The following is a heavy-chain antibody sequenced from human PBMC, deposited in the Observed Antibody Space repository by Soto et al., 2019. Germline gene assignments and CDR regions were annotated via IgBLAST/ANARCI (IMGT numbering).Heavy chain of an antibody. D-gene: IGHD5-12*01. CDR1: GYTFSTYS. V-gene: IGHV1-69*13. Sequence: SVKVSCKASGYTFSTYSMHWVRQAPGHRLEWMGGIVPVFGRPNYAQRFRGRLTITADESTSTGYMELISLRSDDTAVYYCAREGSGYNFWGQGTQVTVSS. CDR2: IVPVFGRP. CDR3: AREGSGYNF. J-gene: IGHJ4*02.